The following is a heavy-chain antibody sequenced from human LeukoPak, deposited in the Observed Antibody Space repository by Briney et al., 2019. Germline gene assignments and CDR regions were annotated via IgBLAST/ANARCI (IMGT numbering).Heavy chain of an antibody. D-gene: IGHD3-3*01. CDR1: GASISSRNYY. J-gene: IGHJ6*03. Sequence: SETLSLTCTVSGASISSRNYYWGWIRQPPGKGLEWIGSIFYSGNTYYNPSLKSRVTISVDTSKNQLSLKLSSVTAADTAVYSCARDVVVAYDFWSGNYYMDVWGKGTTVTVSS. CDR3: ARDVVVAYDFWSGNYYMDV. V-gene: IGHV4-39*07. CDR2: IFYSGNT.